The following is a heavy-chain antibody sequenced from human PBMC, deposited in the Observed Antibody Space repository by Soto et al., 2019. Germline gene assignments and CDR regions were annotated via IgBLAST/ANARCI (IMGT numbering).Heavy chain of an antibody. J-gene: IGHJ4*02. V-gene: IGHV1-8*01. Sequence: QARVVQSGAEVKKPGASVKVSCKTSGYTFTDYDINWVRQAPGQGLEWMGWVSPDHGNAGYARQFQGRITMTSDTSINTVFMELTNLRPEDTAVYYCAVTTGYWGQGTKVTVSS. CDR1: GYTFTDYD. D-gene: IGHD4-17*01. CDR2: VSPDHGNA. CDR3: AVTTGY.